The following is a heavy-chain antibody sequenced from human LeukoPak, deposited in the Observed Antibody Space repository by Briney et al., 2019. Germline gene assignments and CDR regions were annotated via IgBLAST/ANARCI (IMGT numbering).Heavy chain of an antibody. Sequence: ASVKVSCKASGYTFTGYYMHWVRQAPGQGLEWMGRINPNSGGTNYAQKFQGRVTMTRDTSISTAYMELSRLRSDDTAVYYCARDCTNGVCYGSIDYWGQGTLVTVSS. CDR2: INPNSGGT. D-gene: IGHD2-8*01. V-gene: IGHV1-2*06. CDR3: ARDCTNGVCYGSIDY. J-gene: IGHJ4*02. CDR1: GYTFTGYY.